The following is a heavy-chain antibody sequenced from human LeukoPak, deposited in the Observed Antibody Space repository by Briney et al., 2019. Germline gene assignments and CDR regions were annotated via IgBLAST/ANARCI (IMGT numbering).Heavy chain of an antibody. CDR2: IHHGGNT. CDR3: AREPDMVTFGRVIAKYFDL. CDR1: GGSISTYY. J-gene: IGHJ2*01. D-gene: IGHD3-16*02. V-gene: IGHV4-59*12. Sequence: SETLSLTCTVSGGSISTYYWNWRRQPPGKGLEWSGEIHHGGNTEYNPYLKSRVTISVDNTKNQFSLGLSCVTASDTAVYYCAREPDMVTFGRVIAKYFDLWGRGTLVTVSS.